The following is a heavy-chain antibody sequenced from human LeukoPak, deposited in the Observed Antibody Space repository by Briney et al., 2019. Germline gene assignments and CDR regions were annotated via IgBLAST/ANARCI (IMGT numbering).Heavy chain of an antibody. Sequence: ASVKVSCKASGYTFTRYDINWVRQATGQGLEWMGWMNPNSGNTGYAQKFQGRVTMTRNTSISTAYMELSSLRSEDTAVYYCARGAYYYGSGSYYRGPYYYMDVWGKGTTVTVSS. CDR2: MNPNSGNT. CDR1: GYTFTRYD. J-gene: IGHJ6*03. D-gene: IGHD3-10*01. CDR3: ARGAYYYGSGSYYRGPYYYMDV. V-gene: IGHV1-8*01.